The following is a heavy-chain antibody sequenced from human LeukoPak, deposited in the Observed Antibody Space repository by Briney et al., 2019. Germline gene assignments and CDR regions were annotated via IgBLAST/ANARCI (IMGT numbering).Heavy chain of an antibody. J-gene: IGHJ4*02. V-gene: IGHV3-66*01. CDR3: ARDHDSSGWYEVGY. D-gene: IGHD6-19*01. Sequence: GGSLRLSCAASGFTVSSNYMSWVRQAPGKGLEWVSVIYSGGSTYYADSVKGRFTISRDNSKNTLYLQMNSLRAEDTAVYYCARDHDSSGWYEVGYWGQGTLVTVSS. CDR2: IYSGGST. CDR1: GFTVSSNY.